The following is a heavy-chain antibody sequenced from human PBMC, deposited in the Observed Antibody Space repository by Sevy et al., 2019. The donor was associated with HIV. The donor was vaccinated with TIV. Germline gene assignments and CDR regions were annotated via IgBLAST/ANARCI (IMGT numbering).Heavy chain of an antibody. CDR2: ISGSGYAT. CDR3: AKDRVTVFGVVVAFDS. J-gene: IGHJ4*02. CDR1: GFTFDSYA. V-gene: IGHV3-23*01. Sequence: GSLRLSCAASGFTFDSYAMHWVRQVAGKGLEWVSRISGSGYATYYADSVKGRFIISRDTSRNTLYLQMNSLRVEDSAVYFCAKDRVTVFGVVVAFDSWGQGTLVTVSS. D-gene: IGHD3-3*01.